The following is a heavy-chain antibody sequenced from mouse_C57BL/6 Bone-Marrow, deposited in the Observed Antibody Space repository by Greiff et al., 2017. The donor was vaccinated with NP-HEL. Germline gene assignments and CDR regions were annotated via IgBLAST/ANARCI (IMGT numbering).Heavy chain of an antibody. J-gene: IGHJ1*03. V-gene: IGHV1-81*01. CDR1: GYTFTSYG. CDR3: ARLYYCGNFYWYFDV. Sequence: QVQLQQSGAELARPGASVKLSCKASGYTFTSYGISWVKQRTGQGLEWIGEIYPSSGNTYYNEKFKGKATLTADNSSSTAYMELRSLTSEDSAVYFCARLYYCGNFYWYFDVWGTGTTVTVSS. D-gene: IGHD1-1*01. CDR2: IYPSSGNT.